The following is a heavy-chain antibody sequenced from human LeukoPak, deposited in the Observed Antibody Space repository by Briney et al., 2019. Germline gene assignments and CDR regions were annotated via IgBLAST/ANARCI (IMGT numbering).Heavy chain of an antibody. CDR2: IKQDGCEK. CDR3: AREILYDYVWGSYLAFDI. D-gene: IGHD3-16*02. Sequence: GGSLRLSCAASGFTFSSYWMSWVRQAPGKGLEWVANIKQDGCEKYYVDSVKGRFTISRDNAKNSLYLQMNSLRAEDTAVYYCAREILYDYVWGSYLAFDIWGQGTMVTVSS. J-gene: IGHJ3*02. V-gene: IGHV3-7*01. CDR1: GFTFSSYW.